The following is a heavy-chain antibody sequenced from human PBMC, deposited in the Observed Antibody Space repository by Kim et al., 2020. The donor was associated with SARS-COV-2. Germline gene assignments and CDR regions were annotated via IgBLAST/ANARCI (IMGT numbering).Heavy chain of an antibody. D-gene: IGHD3-22*01. CDR2: VYYTGNT. CDR3: ARDSTYNDGRSPRLDY. CDR1: GGSIISGAFY. V-gene: IGHV4-31*03. J-gene: IGHJ4*02. Sequence: SETLSLTCTVSGGSIISGAFYWTWIRQYPGKGLEYLGYVYYTGNTYYNPSLKGRLAMSVDTSKKQFSLNLTSVTAADTAVYYCARDSTYNDGRSPRLDYWDQGTLVTVSS.